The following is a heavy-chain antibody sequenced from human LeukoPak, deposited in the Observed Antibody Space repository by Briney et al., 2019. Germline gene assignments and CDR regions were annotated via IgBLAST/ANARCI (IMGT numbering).Heavy chain of an antibody. Sequence: GRSLRLSCAASGLTFSSYAMHWVRQAPGKGLEWVAVISYDGSNKYYADSVKGRFTISRDNSKNTLYLQMNSLRAEDTAVYYCARDREGASDYWGQGTLVTVSS. J-gene: IGHJ4*02. V-gene: IGHV3-30-3*01. D-gene: IGHD1-26*01. CDR3: ARDREGASDY. CDR2: ISYDGSNK. CDR1: GLTFSSYA.